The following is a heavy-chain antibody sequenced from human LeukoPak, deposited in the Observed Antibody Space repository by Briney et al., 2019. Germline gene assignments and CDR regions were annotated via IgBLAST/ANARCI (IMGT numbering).Heavy chain of an antibody. D-gene: IGHD6-13*01. CDR1: GFTFSSYW. CDR3: ARDHMAAAGYFDY. J-gene: IGHJ4*02. V-gene: IGHV3-7*01. CDR2: IKQDGSGK. Sequence: GGSLRLSCAASGFTFSSYWMSWVRQAPGKGLEWVANIKQDGSGKYYVDSVKGRFTISRDNAKNSLYLQMNSLRAEDTAVYYCARDHMAAAGYFDYWGQGTLVTVSS.